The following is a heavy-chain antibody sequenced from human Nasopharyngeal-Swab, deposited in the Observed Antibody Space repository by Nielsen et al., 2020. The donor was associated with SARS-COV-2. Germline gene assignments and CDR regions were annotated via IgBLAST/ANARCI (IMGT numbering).Heavy chain of an antibody. CDR2: ISGSGGST. Sequence: WNRQPPGKGLEWVSDISGSGGSTYYADSVKGRFTISRDNSKNTLYLQMNSLRAEDTAVYYCAKRKHQTRAVAGTGEALDYWGQGTLVTVSS. CDR3: AKRKHQTRAVAGTGEALDY. D-gene: IGHD6-19*01. V-gene: IGHV3-23*01. J-gene: IGHJ4*02.